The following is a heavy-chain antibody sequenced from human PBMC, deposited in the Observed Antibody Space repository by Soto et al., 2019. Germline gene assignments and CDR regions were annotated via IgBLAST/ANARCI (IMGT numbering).Heavy chain of an antibody. J-gene: IGHJ5*02. CDR2: ISGSGANT. Sequence: LGGSLRLSCAASGFSFSYYSMSWVRQAPGKGLEWVSSISGSGANTYYADSVKGRFSISRDNSKNTLYLQLNSLRAEDTAEYYCAKHLADYESGYFRWLDAWGQGTLVTVSS. CDR1: GFSFSYYS. V-gene: IGHV3-23*01. CDR3: AKHLADYESGYFRWLDA. D-gene: IGHD3-9*01.